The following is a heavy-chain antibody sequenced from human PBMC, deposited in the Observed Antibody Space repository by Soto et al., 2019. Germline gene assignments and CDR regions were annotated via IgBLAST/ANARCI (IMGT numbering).Heavy chain of an antibody. CDR1: GGSFSGYY. CDR2: INHSGST. J-gene: IGHJ4*02. D-gene: IGHD3-22*01. CDR3: ARAWAPYYYDSSGYQRPFDY. Sequence: SETRSLTCAVYGGSFSGYYWSWIRQPPGKGLEWIGEINHSGSTNYNPSLKSRVTISVDTSKNQFSLKLSSVTAADTAVYYCARAWAPYYYDSSGYQRPFDYWGQGTLVT. V-gene: IGHV4-34*01.